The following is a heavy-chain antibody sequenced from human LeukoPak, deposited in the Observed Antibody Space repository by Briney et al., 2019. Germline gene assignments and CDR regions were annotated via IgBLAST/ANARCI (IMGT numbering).Heavy chain of an antibody. Sequence: SETLSLTCAVYGGSFSGYYWSWIRQPPGKGLEWIGEINHSGSTNYNPSLKSRVTISVDTSKNQFSLKLSSVTAADTAVYYCARGGYYDFWSGYPRDDAFDIWGQGTMVTVSS. CDR1: GGSFSGYY. V-gene: IGHV4-34*01. J-gene: IGHJ3*02. CDR3: ARGGYYDFWSGYPRDDAFDI. D-gene: IGHD3-3*01. CDR2: INHSGST.